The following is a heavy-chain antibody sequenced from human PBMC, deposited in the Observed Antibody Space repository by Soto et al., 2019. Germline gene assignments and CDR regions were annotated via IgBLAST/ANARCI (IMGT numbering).Heavy chain of an antibody. J-gene: IGHJ6*02. V-gene: IGHV1-18*01. CDR1: GYTFTSYG. CDR2: ISGCSGST. CDR3: AREPRDGYSESWGYAPNYYYYYGMDV. D-gene: IGHD2-15*01. Sequence: ASVKVSCKTSGYTFTSYGITWVRQAPGQGLEWMGWISGCSGSTSYAQKLQGRVTMTRDTSISTAYMELSRRSSDDTAVYYCAREPRDGYSESWGYAPNYYYYYGMDVWGQGTTVTVSS.